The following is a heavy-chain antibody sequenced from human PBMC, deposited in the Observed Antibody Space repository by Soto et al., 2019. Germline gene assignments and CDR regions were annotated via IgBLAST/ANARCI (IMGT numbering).Heavy chain of an antibody. V-gene: IGHV3-23*01. Sequence: REALRLSYAASGFTFSSYAMSWVRQAPGKGLAWVSTISGSDGRTYSTDSVKGRFTISRDNSRNTAYLQMNSLRVEDTAVYYCANVVSPSTPLTLFHSWGQGLLVTV. CDR1: GFTFSSYA. CDR2: ISGSDGRT. D-gene: IGHD2-15*01. CDR3: ANVVSPSTPLTLFHS. J-gene: IGHJ4*02.